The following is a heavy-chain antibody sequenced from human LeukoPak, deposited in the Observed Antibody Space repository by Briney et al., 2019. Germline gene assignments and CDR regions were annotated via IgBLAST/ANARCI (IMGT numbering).Heavy chain of an antibody. CDR1: GFTFSRCD. CDR3: ARVPVTTWYYYYYYMDV. D-gene: IGHD4-17*01. Sequence: GGSLRLSCAASGFTFSRCDMHWVRQSPGKGLEWVTFIRYDGSHKYYAASVKGRLTISRDNSNNTLYLQMSSLRPEDTAVYYCARVPVTTWYYYYYYMDVWGKGTTVTVSS. J-gene: IGHJ6*03. CDR2: IRYDGSHK. V-gene: IGHV3-30*02.